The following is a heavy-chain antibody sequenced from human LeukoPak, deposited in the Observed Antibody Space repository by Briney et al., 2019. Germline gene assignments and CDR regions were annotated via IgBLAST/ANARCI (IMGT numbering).Heavy chain of an antibody. V-gene: IGHV3-53*05. Sequence: TGGSLRLSCAASGFTVSSNYMSWVRQAPGKGLEWVSVIYSGGSTYYADSVKGRFTISRDNSKNTLYLQMNSLRAEDTAVYYCAKAAVPAAISPAFDIWGQGTMVTVSS. J-gene: IGHJ3*02. CDR3: AKAAVPAAISPAFDI. CDR1: GFTVSSNY. CDR2: IYSGGST. D-gene: IGHD2-2*01.